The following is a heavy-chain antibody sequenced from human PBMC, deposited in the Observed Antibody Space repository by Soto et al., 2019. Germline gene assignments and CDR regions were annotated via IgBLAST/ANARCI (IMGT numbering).Heavy chain of an antibody. J-gene: IGHJ6*02. CDR3: ARAHSIAARRNYYGMDV. CDR2: INHSGST. CDR1: GGYFSGYY. Sequence: SETLSLTCAVYGGYFSGYYWSWIRQPPGKGLEWIGEINHSGSTNYNPSLKSRVTISVDTSKNQFSLKLSSVTAADTAVYYCARAHSIAARRNYYGMDVWGQGTTVTVSS. D-gene: IGHD6-6*01. V-gene: IGHV4-34*01.